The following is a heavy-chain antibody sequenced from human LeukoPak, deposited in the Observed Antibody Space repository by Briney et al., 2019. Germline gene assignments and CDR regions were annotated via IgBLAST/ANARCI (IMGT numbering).Heavy chain of an antibody. CDR1: GGSISSGDYY. V-gene: IGHV4-30-4*01. CDR2: IHYSGNT. J-gene: IGHJ4*02. CDR3: AREILTYCGGDCYSAPFDY. D-gene: IGHD2-21*02. Sequence: SETLSLTCTVSGGSISSGDYYWTWIRQPPGKGLQWIGYIHYSGNTYYNPSLKSRVTISVDTSKSQFPLKLNSVTAADTAVYYCAREILTYCGGDCYSAPFDYWGQGTLVTVSS.